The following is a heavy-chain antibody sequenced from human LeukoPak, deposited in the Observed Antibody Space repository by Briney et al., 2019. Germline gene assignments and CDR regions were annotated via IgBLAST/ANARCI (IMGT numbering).Heavy chain of an antibody. J-gene: IGHJ4*02. CDR2: INYSGNN. V-gene: IGHV4-39*01. D-gene: IGHD2-15*01. CDR1: GGSLSGSSYY. Sequence: PGTLSLTCTVSGGSLSGSSYYWGCIRPPPGKGLEWHVGINYSGNNYYNTSLRSLATSSVDTPKKQFSLKLSAGTAAATADYYCASDDCSGGSCYFDYWGQGTPVTVSS. CDR3: ASDDCSGGSCYFDY.